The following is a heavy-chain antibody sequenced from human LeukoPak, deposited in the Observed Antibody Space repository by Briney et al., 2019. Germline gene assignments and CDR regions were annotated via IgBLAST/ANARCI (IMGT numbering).Heavy chain of an antibody. CDR2: IYPGDSDT. CDR3: ASNSHSSNWYPDY. CDR1: GYSFTSYW. J-gene: IGHJ4*02. D-gene: IGHD6-13*01. V-gene: IGHV5-51*01. Sequence: HGESLKISCKGSGYSFTSYWIGWVRQMPGKGLEWMGIIYPGDSDTRYSPSFQGQVTISADKSISTAYLQWSSLKASDTAMYYCASNSHSSNWYPDYWGKGTLVTVSS.